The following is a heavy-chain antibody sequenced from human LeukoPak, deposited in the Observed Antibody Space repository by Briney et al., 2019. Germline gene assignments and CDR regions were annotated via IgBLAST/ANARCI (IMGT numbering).Heavy chain of an antibody. CDR1: GFTFSSYS. CDR2: ISSSSSYI. Sequence: PGGSLRLSCAASGFTFSSYSMNWVRQAPGKGLEGVSSISSSSSYIYYADSVRGRFTIPRDNSKSTLSLQMTSLRAEDTPLYSCATYRQFFFPFKPWGRGPRATVSS. D-gene: IGHD5-18*01. V-gene: IGHV3-21*04. J-gene: IGHJ5*02. CDR3: ATYRQFFFPFKP.